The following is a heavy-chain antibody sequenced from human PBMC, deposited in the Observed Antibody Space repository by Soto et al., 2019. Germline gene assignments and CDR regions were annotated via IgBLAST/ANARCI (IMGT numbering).Heavy chain of an antibody. CDR1: GYTFTSYG. V-gene: IGHV1-18*01. J-gene: IGHJ3*02. Sequence: ASVKVSCKASGYTFTSYGISWVRQAPGQGLEWMGWISAYNGNTNYAQKLQGRVTMTTDTSTSTAYMELRSLRSDDTAVYYCAREDCSGGSCYDDAFDIWGQGTMVTVSS. CDR2: ISAYNGNT. CDR3: AREDCSGGSCYDDAFDI. D-gene: IGHD2-15*01.